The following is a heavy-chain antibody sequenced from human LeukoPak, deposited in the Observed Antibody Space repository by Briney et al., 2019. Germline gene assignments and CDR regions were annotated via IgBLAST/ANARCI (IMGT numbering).Heavy chain of an antibody. CDR1: GLTFSSYW. CDR3: ARDGRSGNFDK. D-gene: IGHD1-26*01. Sequence: GGSLRLSCAASGLTFSSYWMHWVRQAPGKGLVWVSRINRDGSSTSYVDSVKGRFTISRDTAKNTLYLQMNSLRAEDTAVYYCARDGRSGNFDKWGQGTLVSVSS. V-gene: IGHV3-74*01. J-gene: IGHJ4*02. CDR2: INRDGSST.